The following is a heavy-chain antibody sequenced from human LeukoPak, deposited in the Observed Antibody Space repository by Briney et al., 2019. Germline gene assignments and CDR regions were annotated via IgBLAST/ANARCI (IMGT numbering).Heavy chain of an antibody. CDR3: AALIIGRPFDY. CDR2: ISGSGGST. Sequence: GGSLRLSCAASGFTFSTYAMSWVRQAPGKGLEWVSGISGSGGSTFYADSVKGRFTISRDNSKNRLYLQMNSLRAEDTAVYYCAALIIGRPFDYWGQGTLVIVSS. CDR1: GFTFSTYA. J-gene: IGHJ4*02. D-gene: IGHD1-26*01. V-gene: IGHV3-23*01.